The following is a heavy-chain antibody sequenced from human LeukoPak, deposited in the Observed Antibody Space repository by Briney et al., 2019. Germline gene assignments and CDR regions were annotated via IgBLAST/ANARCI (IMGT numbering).Heavy chain of an antibody. CDR1: GGSISSSSYY. CDR3: ARESSLGSGYDYFNVVVNEIPLIDY. Sequence: YPSETLSLTCAVSGGSISSSSYYWGWIRQPPGKGLEWIGSIYYSGTTYYNPSLKSRVTISVDTSKNQFSLKLSSVTAADTAVYYCARESSLGSGYDYFNVVVNEIPLIDYWGQGTLVTVSS. CDR2: IYYSGTT. D-gene: IGHD5-12*01. V-gene: IGHV4-39*02. J-gene: IGHJ4*02.